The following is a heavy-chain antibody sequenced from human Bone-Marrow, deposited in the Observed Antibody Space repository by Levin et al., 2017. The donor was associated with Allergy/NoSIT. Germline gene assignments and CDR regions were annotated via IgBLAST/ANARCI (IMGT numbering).Heavy chain of an antibody. D-gene: IGHD3-10*01. CDR2: MYNVGTT. Sequence: PSETLSLTCTVSGGSIGGYYWSWIRQPPGKGLEWIGFMYNVGTTIYNASLQSRVSMSIDTSKNQFSLKLSSVTAADTAIYYCARERVYYSGSGRLYGLDVWDLGTTVIVSS. J-gene: IGHJ6*02. CDR1: GGSIGGYY. V-gene: IGHV4-59*01. CDR3: ARERVYYSGSGRLYGLDV.